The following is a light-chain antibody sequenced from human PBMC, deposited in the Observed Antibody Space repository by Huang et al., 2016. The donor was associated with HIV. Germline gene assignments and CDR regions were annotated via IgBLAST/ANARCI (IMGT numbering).Light chain of an antibody. J-gene: IGKJ3*01. CDR1: QNIETD. Sequence: DIQMTQSPSSLSASVGDRVTITCRASQNIETDLNWYQQKRGKAPKLLLYTASSLDGGVPSRFSGSGSGTDFTLTISSLQPEDSATYYCQQSYSTLFTFGPGTTVDIK. V-gene: IGKV1-39*01. CDR3: QQSYSTLFT. CDR2: TAS.